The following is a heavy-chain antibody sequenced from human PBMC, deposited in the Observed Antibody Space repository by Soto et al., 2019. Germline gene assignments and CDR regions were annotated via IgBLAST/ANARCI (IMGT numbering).Heavy chain of an antibody. V-gene: IGHV3-7*03. CDR1: GFTFSTYY. CDR3: SRENWFQDY. D-gene: IGHD3-10*01. J-gene: IGHJ4*02. CDR2: IKNDGSEQ. Sequence: LRLSCAASGFTFSTYYMTWVRQAPGKGLEWVASIKNDGSEQYYVDSVKGRFTISRDNAKNSLYLQMNSLRAGDTALYYCSRENWFQDYWGQGTRVTVSS.